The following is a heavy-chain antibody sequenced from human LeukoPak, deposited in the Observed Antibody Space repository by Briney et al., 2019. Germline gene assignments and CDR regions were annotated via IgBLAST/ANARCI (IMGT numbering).Heavy chain of an antibody. CDR1: GLTFRSYA. CDR2: IWDGGDST. V-gene: IGHV3-23*01. J-gene: IGHJ4*02. D-gene: IGHD2-8*01. Sequence: GGSLRLSCAASGLTFRSYAMTWVRQAPGKGLEWVSGIWDGGDSTYYADSVKGRFTISRDNSKNTLFLQMNSLRAEDTAVYYCAKAPLPHCSSGVCYNDYWGQGTLVTVSS. CDR3: AKAPLPHCSSGVCYNDY.